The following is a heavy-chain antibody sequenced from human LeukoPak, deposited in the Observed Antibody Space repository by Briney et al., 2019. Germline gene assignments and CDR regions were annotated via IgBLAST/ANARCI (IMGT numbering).Heavy chain of an antibody. Sequence: SGTLSLTCAVSGGSILTTNWWSWVRQPPGKGLEWIGEVHLSGASNYNPSLKSRVSMSIDNSKNQLSLKLTSVTAADTTIYYCARESGAFCPFGFWGQGTLVTVSS. J-gene: IGHJ4*02. CDR2: VHLSGAS. D-gene: IGHD1-26*01. V-gene: IGHV4-4*02. CDR1: GGSILTTNW. CDR3: ARESGAFCPFGF.